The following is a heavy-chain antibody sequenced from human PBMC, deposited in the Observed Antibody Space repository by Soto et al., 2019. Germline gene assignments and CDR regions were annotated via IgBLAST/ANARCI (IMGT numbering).Heavy chain of an antibody. CDR3: ARDYPFFPYEQPGFDY. CDR2: ISAYNGNT. Sequence: QVQLVQSGAEVKKPGASVKVSCKASGYTFTSYGISWVRQAPGQGLEWMGWISAYNGNTNYAQKLQGRVTMTTDTSTSTAYMELRSLRSYDTAVYYCARDYPFFPYEQPGFDYWGQGTLVTVSS. J-gene: IGHJ4*02. V-gene: IGHV1-18*01. D-gene: IGHD3-22*01. CDR1: GYTFTSYG.